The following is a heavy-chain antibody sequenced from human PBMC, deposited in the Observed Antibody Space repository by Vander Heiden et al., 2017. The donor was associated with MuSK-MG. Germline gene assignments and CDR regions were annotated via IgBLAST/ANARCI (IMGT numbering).Heavy chain of an antibody. J-gene: IGHJ2*01. Sequence: QGQLMESGGGVVQPGGSLRLSCAASGLIFSRYGMHWVRQGPGKGLEWVAYIWYDGSNKYYADSVRGRFTISRDQSKSTLYLQMNSLGAEDTALYYCAKDLVASGRYFDLWGRGTLVTVSS. CDR3: AKDLVASGRYFDL. CDR1: GLIFSRYG. V-gene: IGHV3-30*02. D-gene: IGHD5-12*01. CDR2: IWYDGSNK.